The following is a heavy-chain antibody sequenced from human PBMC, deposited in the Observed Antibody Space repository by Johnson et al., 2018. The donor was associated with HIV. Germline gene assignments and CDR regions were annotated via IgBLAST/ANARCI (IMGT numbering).Heavy chain of an antibody. Sequence: VQLVESGGGLVQPGGSLRLSCTASGINFGSYWMHWFRQAPGKGLVWVSHIKSDGSYTNYADSVKGRFTITRDKSKITLYLHMNRLRAEDTAVYYCAKGRGQYYYWSRGYAFGMWGQGTMVTVSS. V-gene: IGHV3-74*02. D-gene: IGHD3-22*01. CDR2: IKSDGSYT. CDR1: GINFGSYW. J-gene: IGHJ3*02. CDR3: AKGRGQYYYWSRGYAFGM.